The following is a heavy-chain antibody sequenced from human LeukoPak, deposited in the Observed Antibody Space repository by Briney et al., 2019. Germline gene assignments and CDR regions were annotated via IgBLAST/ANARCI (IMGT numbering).Heavy chain of an antibody. J-gene: IGHJ6*03. CDR1: GGSISSSSYY. Sequence: PSETLFLTCTVSGGSISSSSYYWGRTRQPPGKGLEWPGSISFGWNTYYNPSLESRLTTSVDTSKNQFSLKLSSVTAADTAVSYCAREVYSYGYGYYYYMDVWGKGTTVTVSS. CDR3: AREVYSYGYGYYYYMDV. V-gene: IGHV4-39*07. D-gene: IGHD5-18*01. CDR2: ISFGWNT.